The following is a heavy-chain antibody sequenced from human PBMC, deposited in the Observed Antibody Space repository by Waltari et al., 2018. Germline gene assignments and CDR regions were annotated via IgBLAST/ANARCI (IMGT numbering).Heavy chain of an antibody. Sequence: QLQLQESGPGLVKPSGTLSLTCTVSGGSISSSSYYWGWIPQPPGKGLEWIGSIYYSGSTYYNPSLKSRVTISVDTSKNQFSLKLSSVTAADTAVYYCATGPHLAAAGLYYFDYWGQGTLVTVSS. CDR2: IYYSGST. V-gene: IGHV4-39*07. CDR1: GGSISSSSYY. D-gene: IGHD6-13*01. J-gene: IGHJ4*02. CDR3: ATGPHLAAAGLYYFDY.